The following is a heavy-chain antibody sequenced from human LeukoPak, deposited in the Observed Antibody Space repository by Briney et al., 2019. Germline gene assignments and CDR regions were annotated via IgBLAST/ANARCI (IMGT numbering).Heavy chain of an antibody. CDR2: IYSSGST. D-gene: IGHD6-19*01. CDR1: GGSISSYY. Sequence: PSETLSLTCTVSGGSISSYYWTWIRQPAGKELEWIGRIYSSGSTNYNPSLESRVTMSVDTSKKEVSLKLKSLTAADTAVYYCARDGLRGWAPWWGQGTLVTVSS. J-gene: IGHJ4*02. CDR3: ARDGLRGWAPW. V-gene: IGHV4-4*07.